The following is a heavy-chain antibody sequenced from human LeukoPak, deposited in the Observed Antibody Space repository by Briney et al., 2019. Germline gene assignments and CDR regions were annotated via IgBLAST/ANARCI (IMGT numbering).Heavy chain of an antibody. CDR3: VRLRRNNDRSGYYYYYDY. CDR1: GYTFSDFS. D-gene: IGHD3-22*01. J-gene: IGHJ4*02. V-gene: IGHV3-21*01. Sequence: PGGSLRLSCAASGYTFSDFSVNWVSQAQGKGLEWVSSISVRSNYRYYADSVRGRFTISRDDARDSLFLQMNSLRAEDTAVYFCVRLRRNNDRSGYYYYYDYWGQGTLVTVSS. CDR2: ISVRSNYR.